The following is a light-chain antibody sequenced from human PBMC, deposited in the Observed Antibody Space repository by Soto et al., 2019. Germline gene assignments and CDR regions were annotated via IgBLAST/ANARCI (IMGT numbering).Light chain of an antibody. V-gene: IGKV3-15*01. CDR1: QSVSSK. CDR2: RAS. CDR3: QQYNNWPPAT. J-gene: IGKJ1*01. Sequence: EIVMTQSPATLSVSPGERATLSCRASQSVSSKLAWYQQKPGQAPRLLIYRASTRATNIPARFSGSGSGTEFTLTISSLQSEDLAVYYGQQYNNWPPATVGQGTKVEIK.